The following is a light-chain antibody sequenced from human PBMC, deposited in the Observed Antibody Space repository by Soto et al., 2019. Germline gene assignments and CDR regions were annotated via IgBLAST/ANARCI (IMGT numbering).Light chain of an antibody. CDR2: GVT. V-gene: IGLV2-14*03. Sequence: QSALTQPASVSGSPGQSITISCSGTTNDVGGYNYVSWYQQHPGKAPKLLIYGVTDRPSGVSSRFSGSKSGNAAFLTISGLQAEDEGDYYCSSYTSSYTWIFGGGTKLTVL. CDR1: TNDVGGYNY. CDR3: SSYTSSYTWI. J-gene: IGLJ3*02.